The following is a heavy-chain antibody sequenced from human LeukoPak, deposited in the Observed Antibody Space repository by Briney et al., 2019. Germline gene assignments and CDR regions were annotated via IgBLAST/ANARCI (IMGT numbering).Heavy chain of an antibody. J-gene: IGHJ4*02. CDR3: AKGGWVGYCSSTSCYWGFDY. V-gene: IGHV3-23*01. D-gene: IGHD2-2*01. CDR1: GFTFSSYA. Sequence: GGSLRLSCAASGFTFSSYAMSWVRQAPGKALEWVSAISGSGVSTYYADSVKGRFTISRDNSKNTLYLQMNSLRSEDTAVYYCAKGGWVGYCSSTSCYWGFDYWGQGTLVTVSS. CDR2: ISGSGVST.